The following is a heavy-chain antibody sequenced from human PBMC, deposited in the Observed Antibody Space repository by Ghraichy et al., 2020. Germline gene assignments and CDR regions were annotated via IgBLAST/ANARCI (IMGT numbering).Heavy chain of an antibody. J-gene: IGHJ4*02. V-gene: IGHV4-34*01. CDR3: ARGFDDFWSGYPSVPDY. CDR1: GGSFSGYY. D-gene: IGHD3-3*01. CDR2: INHSGST. Sequence: SETLSLTCAVYGGSFSGYYWSWIRQPPGKGLEWIGEINHSGSTNYNPSLKSRVTISVDTSKNQFSLKLSSVTAADTAVYYCARGFDDFWSGYPSVPDYWGQGTLVTVSS.